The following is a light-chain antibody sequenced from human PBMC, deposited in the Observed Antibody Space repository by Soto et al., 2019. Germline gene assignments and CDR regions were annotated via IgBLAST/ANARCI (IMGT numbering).Light chain of an antibody. Sequence: DIQVTQSPSSLSSSVGDRVTITCRASQSFNTCLNWYQQRPGKAANLLIYGASSLQSGVPSRFSGSGSGTDFTLTISSLQPEDFATYYCQQTYTSRPWTFGRGTKVEIK. CDR3: QQTYTSRPWT. V-gene: IGKV1-39*01. CDR2: GAS. J-gene: IGKJ1*01. CDR1: QSFNTC.